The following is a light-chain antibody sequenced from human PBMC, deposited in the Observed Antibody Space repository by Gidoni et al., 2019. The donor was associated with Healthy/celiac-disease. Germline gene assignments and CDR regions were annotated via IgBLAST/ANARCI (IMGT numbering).Light chain of an antibody. CDR1: QSVSSSY. Sequence: EIVLTPSPGTLSLSPGERATLSCRASQSVSSSYLAWYQQKPGQAPRLLIYGASSRATGIPDRFSGSGSGTDFTLTISRLEPEDFAVYYCQQYGSSPLTCXGXTKVEIK. CDR2: GAS. V-gene: IGKV3-20*01. J-gene: IGKJ4*01. CDR3: QQYGSSPLT.